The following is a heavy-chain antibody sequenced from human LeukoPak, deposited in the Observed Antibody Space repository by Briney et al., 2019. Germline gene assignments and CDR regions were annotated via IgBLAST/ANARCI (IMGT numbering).Heavy chain of an antibody. CDR3: ARRGVPAAIQGLGDWFDP. CDR1: GGSISSGGYS. Sequence: PSETLSPTCAVSGGSISSGGYSWSWIRQPPGKGLEWIGYIYHSGSTYYNPSLKSRVTISVDRSKNQFSLKLSSVTAADTAVYYCARRGVPAAIQGLGDWFDPWGQGTLVTVSS. V-gene: IGHV4-30-2*01. J-gene: IGHJ5*02. D-gene: IGHD2-2*01. CDR2: IYHSGST.